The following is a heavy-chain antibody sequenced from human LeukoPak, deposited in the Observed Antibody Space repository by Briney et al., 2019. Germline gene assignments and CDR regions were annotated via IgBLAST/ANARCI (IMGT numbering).Heavy chain of an antibody. V-gene: IGHV3-30-3*01. J-gene: IGHJ4*02. D-gene: IGHD3-3*01. CDR3: ARDGDFEWLFFDY. CDR2: ISYDGSNK. CDR1: GFTFSSYA. Sequence: PGRSLRLSCAASGFTFSSYAMHWVRQAPGKGLEWVAVISYDGSNKYYADSVKGRFTISRDNSKSTLYLQMNSLRAEDTAVYYCARDGDFEWLFFDYWGQGTLVTVSS.